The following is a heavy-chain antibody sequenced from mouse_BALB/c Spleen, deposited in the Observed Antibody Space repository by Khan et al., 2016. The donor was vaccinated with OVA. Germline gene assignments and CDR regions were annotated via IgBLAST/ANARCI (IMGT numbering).Heavy chain of an antibody. CDR2: IWSGGTT. Sequence: QVQLKQSGPGLVQPSQSLSITCKVSGFSLTSYGVHWVRQSPGKGLEWLGVIWSGGTTDYNAAFISRLSISKDNSKGQVFFKMNKLQDNEKTIYYCGRNGYYVHWYCDVWGAGTTVTVSS. J-gene: IGHJ1*01. CDR1: GFSLTSYG. V-gene: IGHV2-2*02. D-gene: IGHD2-3*01. CDR3: GRNGYYVHWYCDV.